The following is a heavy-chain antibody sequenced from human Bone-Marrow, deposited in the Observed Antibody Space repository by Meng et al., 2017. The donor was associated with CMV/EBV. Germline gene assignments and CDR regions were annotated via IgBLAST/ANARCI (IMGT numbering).Heavy chain of an antibody. CDR1: GFTFSSYA. Sequence: GESLKISCAASGFTFSSYAMSWVRQAPGKGLEWVANIKQDGSEKYYVDSVKGRFTISRDNAKNSLYLQMNSLRAEDTAVYYCARDRPYYYGSGSYYNGHFQHWGQGTLVTVSS. V-gene: IGHV3-7*01. D-gene: IGHD3-10*01. J-gene: IGHJ1*01. CDR3: ARDRPYYYGSGSYYNGHFQH. CDR2: IKQDGSEK.